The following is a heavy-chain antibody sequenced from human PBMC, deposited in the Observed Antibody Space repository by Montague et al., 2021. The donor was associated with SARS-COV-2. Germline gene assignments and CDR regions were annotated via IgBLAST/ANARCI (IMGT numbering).Heavy chain of an antibody. D-gene: IGHD2-21*02. CDR1: GSSLSTSGMC. Sequence: TRSLTCTFSGSSLSTSGMCVSWIRQPPGKALEWLARIDWDDDKYYSTSLKTRLTISKDTSKNQVVLTMTNMDPVDTATYYCARMGVVTALDYWGQGTLVTVSS. CDR3: ARMGVVTALDY. CDR2: IDWDDDK. V-gene: IGHV2-70*11. J-gene: IGHJ4*02.